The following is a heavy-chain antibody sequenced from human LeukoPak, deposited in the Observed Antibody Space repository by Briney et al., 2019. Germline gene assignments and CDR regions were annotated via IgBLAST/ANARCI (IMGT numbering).Heavy chain of an antibody. J-gene: IGHJ4*02. CDR1: GFTFSSYG. D-gene: IGHD2-15*01. CDR3: ARESDIVVVGNFDY. CDR2: ISYDGSNK. V-gene: IGHV3-30*03. Sequence: GGSLRVSCAASGFTFSSYGMHWVRQAPGKGLEWVAVISYDGSNKYYADSVKGRFTISRDNSKNTLYLQMNSLRAEDTAVYYCARESDIVVVGNFDYWGQGTLVTVSS.